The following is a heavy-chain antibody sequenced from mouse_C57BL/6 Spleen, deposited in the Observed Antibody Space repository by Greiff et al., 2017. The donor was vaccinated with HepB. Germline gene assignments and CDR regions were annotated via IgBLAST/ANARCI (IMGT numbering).Heavy chain of an antibody. D-gene: IGHD2-3*01. CDR3: ARKDDGYYDYFDY. CDR2: IYPRSGNT. J-gene: IGHJ2*01. V-gene: IGHV1-81*01. Sequence: VQLQQSGAELARPGASVKLSCKASGYTFTSYGISWVKQRTGQGLEWIGEIYPRSGNTYYNEKFKGKATLTAYKSSSTAYMELRSLTSEDSAVYFCARKDDGYYDYFDYWGQGTTLTVSS. CDR1: GYTFTSYG.